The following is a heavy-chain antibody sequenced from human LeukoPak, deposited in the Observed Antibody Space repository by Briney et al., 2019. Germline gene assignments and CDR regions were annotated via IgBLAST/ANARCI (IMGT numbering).Heavy chain of an antibody. D-gene: IGHD4-17*01. CDR3: AKKVAGDYGVDY. CDR2: ISYDGSNK. J-gene: IGHJ4*02. CDR1: GFTFSSCG. Sequence: GGSLRLSCAASGFTFSSCGMHWVRQAPGKGLEWVAVISYDGSNKYYADSVKGRFTISRDNSKNTLYLQMNSLRAEDTAVYYCAKKVAGDYGVDYWGQGTLVTVSS. V-gene: IGHV3-30*18.